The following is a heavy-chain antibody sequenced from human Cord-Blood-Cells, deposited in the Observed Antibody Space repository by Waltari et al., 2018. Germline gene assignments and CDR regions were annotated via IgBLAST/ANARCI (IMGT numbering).Heavy chain of an antibody. V-gene: IGHV4-34*01. D-gene: IGHD1-7*01. Sequence: QVQLQQWGAGLLKPSETLSLTCAVYGGSFSGYYWSWIRQPPWKGLGWIGEINHSGRANYNPSLKSRVTISVDTSKNQFSLKLSSVTAADTAVYYCARGGWNYDFDYWGQGTLVTVSS. CDR2: INHSGRA. CDR1: GGSFSGYY. CDR3: ARGGWNYDFDY. J-gene: IGHJ4*02.